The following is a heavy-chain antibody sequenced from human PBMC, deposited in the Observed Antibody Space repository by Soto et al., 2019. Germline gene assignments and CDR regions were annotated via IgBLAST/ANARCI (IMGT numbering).Heavy chain of an antibody. J-gene: IGHJ6*03. CDR1: GFTFSDYY. Sequence: GGSLRLSCAASGFTFSDYYMSWIRQAPGKGLEWISYISSSGSTIYYADSVKGRFTISRDNAKNSLYLQMNSLRAEDTAVYYCARALYYYYMDVWGKGTTVTVSS. CDR3: ARALYYYYMDV. CDR2: ISSSGSTI. V-gene: IGHV3-11*01.